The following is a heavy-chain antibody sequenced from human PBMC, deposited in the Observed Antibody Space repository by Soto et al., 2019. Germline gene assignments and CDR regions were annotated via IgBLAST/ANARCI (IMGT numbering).Heavy chain of an antibody. CDR1: GFTFSSYA. Sequence: VQLLESGGGLVQPGGSLRLSCAASGFTFSSYAIHWVRQAPGKGLEWVAVMSHDGRNKYYAESVKGRFTISRDNSKNTLYLQMNSLRAEDTAVYYCARGYYDSSGYYYDWFDPWGQGTLVTVSS. D-gene: IGHD3-22*01. CDR3: ARGYYDSSGYYYDWFDP. V-gene: IGHV3-30*04. J-gene: IGHJ5*02. CDR2: MSHDGRNK.